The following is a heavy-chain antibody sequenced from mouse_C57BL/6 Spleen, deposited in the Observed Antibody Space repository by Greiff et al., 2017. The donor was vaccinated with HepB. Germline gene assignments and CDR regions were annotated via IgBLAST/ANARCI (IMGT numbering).Heavy chain of an antibody. CDR3: APLLRRFYWYFDD. D-gene: IGHD1-1*01. V-gene: IGHV3-6*01. Sequence: EVQLQESGPGLVKPSQSLSLTCSVTGYSITSGYYWNWIRQFPGNKLEWIGYISYDGSNNYNPSLKNRITITHDTSKNQYFLQLNSVTTEDTATYYCAPLLRRFYWYFDDWGTGTTVTVSS. CDR2: ISYDGSN. CDR1: GYSITSGYY. J-gene: IGHJ1*03.